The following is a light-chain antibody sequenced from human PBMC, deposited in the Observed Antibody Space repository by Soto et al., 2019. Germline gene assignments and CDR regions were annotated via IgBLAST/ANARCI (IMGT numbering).Light chain of an antibody. Sequence: QSALTQPRSVYGSPGQSVTISCSGPSRDFGADNHVAWYQQYPDKAHEVMIYDVSQRPSGVPARFSGSKSGNTASLTISGLQAEDEADYYCCSYGGSVIFGGGTKVTVL. CDR3: CSYGGSVI. J-gene: IGLJ2*01. V-gene: IGLV2-11*01. CDR2: DVS. CDR1: SRDFGADNH.